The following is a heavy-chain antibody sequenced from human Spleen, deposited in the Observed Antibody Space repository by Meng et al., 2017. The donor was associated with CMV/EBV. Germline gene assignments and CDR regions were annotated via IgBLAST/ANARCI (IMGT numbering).Heavy chain of an antibody. V-gene: IGHV4-4*07. CDR3: ARGLWGGSYSALPFDY. CDR2: IYTSGST. Sequence: QGKRQASGPGLLHPSHPLSPPCTVSGCSISSVSWSWIRQPAGKGLEWIGRIYTSGSTNYHPSLKSRVTMSVDTSKTQFSLKLSSVTAADTAVYYCARGLWGGSYSALPFDYWGQGTLVTVSS. J-gene: IGHJ4*02. D-gene: IGHD1-26*01. CDR1: GCSISSVS.